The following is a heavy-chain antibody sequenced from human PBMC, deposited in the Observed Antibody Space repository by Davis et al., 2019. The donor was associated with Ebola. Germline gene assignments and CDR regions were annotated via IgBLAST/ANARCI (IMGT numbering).Heavy chain of an antibody. V-gene: IGHV4-4*02. Sequence: GSLRLSCAVSGGSISSSNWWSWVRQPPGKGLEWIGYIYYSGSTNYNPSLKSRVTISVDTSKNQFSLKLSSVTAADTAVYYCARASYTNAFDIWGQGTMVTVSS. J-gene: IGHJ3*02. CDR2: IYYSGST. CDR1: GGSISSSNW. D-gene: IGHD1-1*01. CDR3: ARASYTNAFDI.